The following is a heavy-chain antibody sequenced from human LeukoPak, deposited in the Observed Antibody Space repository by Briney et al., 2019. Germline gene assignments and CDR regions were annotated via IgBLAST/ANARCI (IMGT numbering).Heavy chain of an antibody. CDR3: ARVDSTSGANFDY. J-gene: IGHJ4*02. Sequence: SGTLSLTCAVSGDSISSSNWWSWVRQSPGKGLEWTGEIYHSGSTNCNPSLKSRVSISVDKSNNLFSLKLNSVTAADTAVYYCARVDSTSGANFDYWGQGTLVTVSS. CDR1: GDSISSSNW. V-gene: IGHV4-4*02. D-gene: IGHD6-13*01. CDR2: IYHSGST.